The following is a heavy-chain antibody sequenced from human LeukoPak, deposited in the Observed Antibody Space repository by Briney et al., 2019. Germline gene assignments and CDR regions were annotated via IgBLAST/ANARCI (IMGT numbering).Heavy chain of an antibody. CDR2: INHSGST. D-gene: IGHD5-24*01. Sequence: SETLSLTCTVSGGSISGYYWSWIRQPPGKGLEWIGEINHSGSTNYNPSLKSRVTISVDTSKNQFSLKLSSVTAADTAVYYCARTRWLRTRAFDYWGQGTLVTVSS. CDR1: GGSISGYY. CDR3: ARTRWLRTRAFDY. J-gene: IGHJ4*02. V-gene: IGHV4-34*01.